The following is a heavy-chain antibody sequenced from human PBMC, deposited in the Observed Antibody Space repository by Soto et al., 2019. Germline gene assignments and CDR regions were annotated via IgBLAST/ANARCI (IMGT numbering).Heavy chain of an antibody. V-gene: IGHV1-69*13. Sequence: SVKVSCKASGGTFSSYAISWVRQAPGQGLEWMGGIIPIFGTANYAQKFQGRVTITADESTSTAYMELSSLRSEDTAVYYCARDRNFWSGLNYYGMDVWGQGTTVTVSS. J-gene: IGHJ6*02. CDR1: GGTFSSYA. D-gene: IGHD3-3*01. CDR3: ARDRNFWSGLNYYGMDV. CDR2: IIPIFGTA.